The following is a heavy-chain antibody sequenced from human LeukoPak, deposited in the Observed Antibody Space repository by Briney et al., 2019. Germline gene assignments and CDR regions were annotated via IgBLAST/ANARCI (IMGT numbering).Heavy chain of an antibody. Sequence: ASVKVSCKASGYTFTSYGISWVRQAPGQGLEWMGWISAYNGNTNYAQKLQGRVTMTTDTSTCTAYMELRSLRSDDTAVYYCARCNAVAHYGDRDYWGQGTLVTVSS. CDR3: ARCNAVAHYGDRDY. D-gene: IGHD4-17*01. CDR1: GYTFTSYG. J-gene: IGHJ4*02. V-gene: IGHV1-18*01. CDR2: ISAYNGNT.